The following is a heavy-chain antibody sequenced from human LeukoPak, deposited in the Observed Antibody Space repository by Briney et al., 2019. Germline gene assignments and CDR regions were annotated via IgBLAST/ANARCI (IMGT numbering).Heavy chain of an antibody. J-gene: IGHJ4*02. D-gene: IGHD2-15*01. CDR2: MNPNSGNT. CDR3: ARGEMDAVPGS. CDR1: GYTFTSYG. V-gene: IGHV1-8*02. Sequence: ASVKVSCKGSGYTFTSYGISWVRQAPGQGLEWMGWMNPNSGNTGYAQKFQGRVTMTRNTSISTAYMELSSLRSEDTAVYYCARGEMDAVPGSWGQGTLVTVSS.